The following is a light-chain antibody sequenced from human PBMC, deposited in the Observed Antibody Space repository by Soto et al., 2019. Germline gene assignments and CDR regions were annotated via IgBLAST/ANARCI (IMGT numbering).Light chain of an antibody. CDR1: SSNIGAGYD. CDR3: QSYDSSLSGVV. V-gene: IGLV1-40*01. CDR2: AHT. J-gene: IGLJ2*01. Sequence: QSVLTQPPSVSGAPGQRVTISCTGSSSNIGAGYDVHWYQQLPGTAPKLLIYAHTDRPSGVPERFSGSKSGTSASLAITGLQAEDESDYYCQSYDSSLSGVVFGGGTKLTVL.